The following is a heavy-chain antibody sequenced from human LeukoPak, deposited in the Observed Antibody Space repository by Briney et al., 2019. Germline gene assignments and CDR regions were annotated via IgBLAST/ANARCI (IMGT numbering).Heavy chain of an antibody. CDR3: ARGVVAATFYYYMDV. CDR1: GYTFTVYY. V-gene: IGHV1-2*02. D-gene: IGHD2-15*01. Sequence: HGASVKVSCKPSGYTFTVYYIRWVRQAPRQGLEWVGWINPTSGATNYAQKFQGRVTMTRDTSISTAYMELNSLRSDDTAVYYCARGVVAATFYYYMDVWGKGTTVTVSS. J-gene: IGHJ6*03. CDR2: INPTSGAT.